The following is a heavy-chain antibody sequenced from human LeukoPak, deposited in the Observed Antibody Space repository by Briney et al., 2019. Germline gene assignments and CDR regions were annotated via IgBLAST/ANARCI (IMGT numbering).Heavy chain of an antibody. D-gene: IGHD5-18*01. Sequence: SETLSLTCTVSGGSISSGGYYWSWIRQHPGKGLEWIGYIYYSGSTYYNPSLKSRVTISVDTSKNQFSLKLSSVTAADTAVYYCARWYSYGYPSFDYWGQGTLVTVSS. V-gene: IGHV4-31*03. CDR3: ARWYSYGYPSFDY. J-gene: IGHJ4*02. CDR2: IYYSGST. CDR1: GGSISSGGYY.